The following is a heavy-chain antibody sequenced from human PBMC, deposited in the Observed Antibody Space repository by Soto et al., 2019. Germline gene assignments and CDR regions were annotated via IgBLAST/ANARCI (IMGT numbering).Heavy chain of an antibody. CDR2: IYYSGST. V-gene: IGHV4-59*08. CDR3: AGSGSYPYYYYYGMDV. D-gene: IGHD3-10*01. CDR1: GGSISSYY. J-gene: IGHJ6*02. Sequence: LSLTCTVSGGSISSYYWSWIRQPPGKGLEWIGYIYYSGSTNYNPSLKSRVTISVDTSKNQFSLKLSSVTAADTAVYYCAGSGSYPYYYYYGMDVWGQGTTVTVSS.